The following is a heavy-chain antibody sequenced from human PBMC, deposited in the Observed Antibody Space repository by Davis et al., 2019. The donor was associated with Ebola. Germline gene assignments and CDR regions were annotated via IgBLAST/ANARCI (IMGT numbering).Heavy chain of an antibody. D-gene: IGHD5-18*01. CDR3: TTIGGGYSYGYPDY. J-gene: IGHJ4*02. Sequence: SLNISCPASGFTVSPYAMHWVRQAPGNGLERVRRITSQANSYATAYAASVNGRFNNSRDESKNTAYLQMNSLKTDDTAVYCCTTIGGGYSYGYPDYWGQGTPVTVSS. CDR1: GFTVSPYA. V-gene: IGHV3-73*01. CDR2: ITSQANSYAT.